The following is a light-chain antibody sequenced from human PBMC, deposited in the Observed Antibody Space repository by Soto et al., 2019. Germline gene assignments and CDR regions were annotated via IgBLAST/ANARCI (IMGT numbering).Light chain of an antibody. CDR3: QQRSNWPRRLT. CDR2: DAS. V-gene: IGKV3-11*01. J-gene: IGKJ4*01. Sequence: EIVMTQSPATLSVSPGERATLSCSAIQSVSSNLAWYQQKPGQAPRLLIYDASNRATGIPARFSGSGSGTDFTLTISSLEPEDFAVYYCQQRSNWPRRLTFGGGTKVDIK. CDR1: QSVSSN.